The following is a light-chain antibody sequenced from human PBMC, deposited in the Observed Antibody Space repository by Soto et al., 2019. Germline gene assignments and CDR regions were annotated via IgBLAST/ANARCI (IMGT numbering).Light chain of an antibody. CDR2: SNN. Sequence: QSVLTQPPSASGTPGQRVTISCSGSSSNIGSNIVNWYQQLPGTAPKLLIYSNNRRPSGVPDLFSGSKSGTSASLAISGLQSEDEADYYCAAWDDSLNGVVFGGGTQLTVL. CDR1: SSNIGSNI. J-gene: IGLJ2*01. CDR3: AAWDDSLNGVV. V-gene: IGLV1-44*01.